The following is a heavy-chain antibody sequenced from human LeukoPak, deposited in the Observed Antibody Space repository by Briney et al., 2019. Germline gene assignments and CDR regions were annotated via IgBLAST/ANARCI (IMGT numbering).Heavy chain of an antibody. J-gene: IGHJ4*02. CDR2: ITGDGTTT. CDR3: AKMQGYFDY. CDR1: GLTFSSYG. V-gene: IGHV3-23*01. Sequence: GGSLRLSCEASGLTFSSYGMSWVRQAPGKGLQWVSAITGDGTTTYYADSVKGRFTTSRDNSKNMLYLQMSSLRAEDTAVYYCAKMQGYFDYWGQGTLVPVSS.